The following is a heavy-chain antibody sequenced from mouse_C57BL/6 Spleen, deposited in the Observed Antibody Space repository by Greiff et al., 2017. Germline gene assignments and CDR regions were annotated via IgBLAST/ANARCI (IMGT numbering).Heavy chain of an antibody. CDR2: IRLKSDNYAT. Sequence: EVKVEGSGGGLVQPGGSMKLSCVASGFTFSNYWMNWVRQSPEKGLEWVAQIRLKSDNYATHYAESVKGRFTISRDDSKSSVYLQMNNLRAEDTGIYYCTGGYFDVWGTGTTVTVSS. V-gene: IGHV6-3*01. J-gene: IGHJ1*03. CDR3: TGGYFDV. CDR1: GFTFSNYW.